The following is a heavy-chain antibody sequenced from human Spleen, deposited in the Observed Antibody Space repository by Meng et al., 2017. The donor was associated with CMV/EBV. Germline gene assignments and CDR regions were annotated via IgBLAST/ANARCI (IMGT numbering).Heavy chain of an antibody. CDR1: GFTFSSYN. D-gene: IGHD3-3*01. CDR3: ARDRGVRFLEWPFDY. Sequence: GGSLRLSCAASGFTFSSYNMNWVRQAPGKGLEWVSSITSSSSYIYYADSVKGRFTISRDNAKNSLYLQMNSLRAEDTAVYYCARDRGVRFLEWPFDYWGQGALVTVSS. V-gene: IGHV3-21*01. CDR2: ITSSSSYI. J-gene: IGHJ4*02.